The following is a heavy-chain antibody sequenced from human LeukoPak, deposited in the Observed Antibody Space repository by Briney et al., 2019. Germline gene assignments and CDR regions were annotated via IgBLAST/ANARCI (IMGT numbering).Heavy chain of an antibody. V-gene: IGHV4-61*02. CDR1: GGSINSSSFY. CDR2: IYTSGST. J-gene: IGHJ4*02. Sequence: SETLSLTCTVSGGSINSSSFYWSWIRQPAGKGLEWIGRIYTSGSTNCNPSLKSRVTISVDTSKNQFSLKLSSVTAADTAVYYCASHSGGYAYWGQGTLVTVSS. D-gene: IGHD5-12*01. CDR3: ASHSGGYAY.